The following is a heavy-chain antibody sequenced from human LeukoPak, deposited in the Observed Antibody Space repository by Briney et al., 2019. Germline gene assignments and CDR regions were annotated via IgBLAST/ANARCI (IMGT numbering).Heavy chain of an antibody. CDR3: AKDLGLGWYFDG. CDR1: GFTFSNYA. J-gene: IGHJ4*02. CDR2: IRYDGTIK. Sequence: PGGTLRLCCASSGFTFSNYAMCLVRQAPGKGLEGVAFIRYDGTIKHYVDSVKCRFTISRDNSKNTLYLQMNSLRTEDTAVNYWAKDLGLGWYFDGWGQGILVTVSS. D-gene: IGHD5-24*01. V-gene: IGHV3-30*02.